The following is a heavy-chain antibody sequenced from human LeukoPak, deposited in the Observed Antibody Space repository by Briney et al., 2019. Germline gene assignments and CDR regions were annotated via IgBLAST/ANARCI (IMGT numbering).Heavy chain of an antibody. Sequence: GGSLRLSCAASGFTFSSYGMHWVRQAPGKGLEWVAVISYDGSNKYYADSVKGRFTISRDNSKNALYLQMNSLRAEDTAVYYCAKDISPFLAYCGGDCYAPSFDYWGQGTLVTVSS. J-gene: IGHJ4*02. V-gene: IGHV3-30*18. D-gene: IGHD2-21*02. CDR3: AKDISPFLAYCGGDCYAPSFDY. CDR1: GFTFSSYG. CDR2: ISYDGSNK.